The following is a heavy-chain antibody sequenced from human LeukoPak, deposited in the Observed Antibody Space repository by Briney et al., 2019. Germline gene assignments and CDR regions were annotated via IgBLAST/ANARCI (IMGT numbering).Heavy chain of an antibody. CDR1: GSTFSSYS. CDR2: INWKTGNG. V-gene: IGHV3-9*01. Sequence: GGSLRLSCAASGSTFSSYSMNWVRQAPGRGLEWVSGINWKTGNGIYADSVKGRFTISRDNAKNSLYLQMSSLRAEDTALYYCTRRAARWQFDLWGRGTLLTVSS. D-gene: IGHD5-24*01. J-gene: IGHJ2*01. CDR3: TRRAARWQFDL.